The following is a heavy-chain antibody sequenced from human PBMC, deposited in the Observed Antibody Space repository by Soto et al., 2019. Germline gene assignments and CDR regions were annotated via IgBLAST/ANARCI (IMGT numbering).Heavy chain of an antibody. V-gene: IGHV3-23*01. CDR2: VSSSGTGT. J-gene: IGHJ4*02. CDR1: GFTFSSYA. Sequence: GGSLRLSCAASGFTFSSYAMSWVRQAPGKGLEWVSTVSSSGTGTYYADSVKGRLTISRDNSKNTLYLQVNSLRAEDTAVYYCAKAHNLDKFFDYWGQGTLVTVSS. D-gene: IGHD1-20*01. CDR3: AKAHNLDKFFDY.